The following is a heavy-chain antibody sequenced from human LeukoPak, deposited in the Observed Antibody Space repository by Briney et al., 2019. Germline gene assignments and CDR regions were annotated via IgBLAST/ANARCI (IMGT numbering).Heavy chain of an antibody. CDR3: ARGREYSSSWRVLELDLDY. Sequence: ASVKVSCKASGYTFTGYYMHWVRQAPGQGLEWMGRINPNSGGTNYAQKFQGRVTMTRDTSISTAYMELSRLRSDDTAVYYCARGREYSSSWRVLELDLDYWGQGTLVTVSS. CDR1: GYTFTGYY. V-gene: IGHV1-2*06. CDR2: INPNSGGT. D-gene: IGHD6-13*01. J-gene: IGHJ4*02.